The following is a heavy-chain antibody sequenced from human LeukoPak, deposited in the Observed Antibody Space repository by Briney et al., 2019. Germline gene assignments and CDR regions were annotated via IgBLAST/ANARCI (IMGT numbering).Heavy chain of an antibody. J-gene: IGHJ2*01. V-gene: IGHV4-59*01. CDR3: ARTDTSGWSNDWYFDL. D-gene: IGHD6-19*01. Sequence: PSETLSLTCNVSGGSISNYYWSWIRQPPGKGLEWIGYTYHSGNTNYNPSLKSRVTISVDTSKNQFSLKLNSVTAADTAVYYCARTDTSGWSNDWYFDLWGRGTLVTVSS. CDR1: GGSISNYY. CDR2: TYHSGNT.